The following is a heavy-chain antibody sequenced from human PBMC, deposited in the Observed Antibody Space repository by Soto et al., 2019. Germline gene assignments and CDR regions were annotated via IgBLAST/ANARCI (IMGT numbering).Heavy chain of an antibody. CDR1: GGTFSSYA. Sequence: RASVKVSCKASGGTFSSYAISWVRQAPGQGLEWMGGIIPIFGTANYAQKFQGRVTMTTDTSTSTAYMELRSLRSDDTAVYYCARDFSPRDYDSSGYYYADDYWGQGTLVTV. CDR3: ARDFSPRDYDSSGYYYADDY. D-gene: IGHD3-22*01. CDR2: IIPIFGTA. J-gene: IGHJ4*02. V-gene: IGHV1-69*05.